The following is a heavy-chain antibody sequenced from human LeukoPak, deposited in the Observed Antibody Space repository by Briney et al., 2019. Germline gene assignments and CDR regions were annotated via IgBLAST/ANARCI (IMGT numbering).Heavy chain of an antibody. Sequence: GASVKVSCKAFGYTFTGYYMQWVRQAPGQGLEWMGWINPNSGGTNYAQKFQGRVTMTRDTSITTAYMELSSLRSEDTAVYYCARHYGDRDYWGQGTLVTVSS. CDR1: GYTFTGYY. V-gene: IGHV1-2*02. J-gene: IGHJ4*02. CDR3: ARHYGDRDY. CDR2: INPNSGGT. D-gene: IGHD4-17*01.